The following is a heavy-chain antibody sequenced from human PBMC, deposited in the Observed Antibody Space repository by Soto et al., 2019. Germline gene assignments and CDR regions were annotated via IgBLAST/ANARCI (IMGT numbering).Heavy chain of an antibody. CDR1: GYTFISYD. V-gene: IGHV1-8*01. Sequence: QVQLVQSGAEVKKPGASVKVSCKAAGYTFISYDINWVRQATGQGLEWMGWMNPNSGNTGYAQKFQGRVTMTRNTSISTAYMELSSLSSEDTAIYYCAREQQVRGFEPWGQGTLVTVSS. CDR2: MNPNSGNT. D-gene: IGHD6-13*01. CDR3: AREQQVRGFEP. J-gene: IGHJ5*02.